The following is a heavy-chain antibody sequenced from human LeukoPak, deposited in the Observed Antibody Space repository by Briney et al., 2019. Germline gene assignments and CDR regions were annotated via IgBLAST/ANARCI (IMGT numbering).Heavy chain of an antibody. V-gene: IGHV3-21*01. J-gene: IGHJ6*02. CDR2: ISSSSSYI. Sequence: GGSLRLSCAASGFTFSSYAMNWVRQAPGKGLEWVLSISSSSSYIYYADSVKGRFTISRDNAKNSLYLQMNSLRAEDTAVYYCARDSVSLGIRDLVYYYGMDVWGRGTTVTVSS. D-gene: IGHD1-26*01. CDR1: GFTFSSYA. CDR3: ARDSVSLGIRDLVYYYGMDV.